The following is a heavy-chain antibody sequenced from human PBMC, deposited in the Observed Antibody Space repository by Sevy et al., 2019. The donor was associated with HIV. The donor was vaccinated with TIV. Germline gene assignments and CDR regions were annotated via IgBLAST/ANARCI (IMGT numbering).Heavy chain of an antibody. CDR3: ARSYSSGYYYRKGAFDI. V-gene: IGHV3-30*04. CDR1: GFTFSSYA. J-gene: IGHJ3*02. D-gene: IGHD3-22*01. Sequence: GGSLRLSCAASGFTFSSYAMHWVRQAPGKGLEWVAVISYDGSNKYYAESVKGRFTIYRDNSKNTLYLQMNSLRAEDTAVYYCARSYSSGYYYRKGAFDIWGQGTMVTVSS. CDR2: ISYDGSNK.